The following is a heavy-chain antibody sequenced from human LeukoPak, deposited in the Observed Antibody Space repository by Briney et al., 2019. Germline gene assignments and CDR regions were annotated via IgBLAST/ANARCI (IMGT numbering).Heavy chain of an antibody. D-gene: IGHD2-2*01. Sequence: LAGGSLRLSCAASGFTFSSYWMSWVRQAPGKGLEWVANIKQDGSEKYYVDSVKGRFTISRDNAKNSLYPQMNSLRAEDTAVYYCAREVRYCSSTSCLYNWFDPWGQGTLVTVSS. CDR3: AREVRYCSSTSCLYNWFDP. CDR2: IKQDGSEK. CDR1: GFTFSSYW. J-gene: IGHJ5*02. V-gene: IGHV3-7*01.